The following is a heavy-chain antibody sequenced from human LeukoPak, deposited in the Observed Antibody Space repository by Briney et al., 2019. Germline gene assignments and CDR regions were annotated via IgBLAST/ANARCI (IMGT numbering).Heavy chain of an antibody. CDR2: TSYNGNT. J-gene: IGHJ4*02. CDR1: GYTFSNYG. CDR3: ARHSGSGWQALGY. V-gene: IGHV1-18*04. D-gene: IGHD6-19*01. Sequence: ASVKVSCKASGYTFSNYGISWVRQAPGLGLEWMGWTSYNGNTNYAQKFQDRVTMTTDTSTSTAYMELRSLESDDTAVDYCARHSGSGWQALGYWGQGTLVTVSS.